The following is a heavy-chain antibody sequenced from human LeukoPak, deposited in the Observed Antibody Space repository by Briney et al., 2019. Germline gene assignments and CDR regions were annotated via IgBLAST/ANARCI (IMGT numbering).Heavy chain of an antibody. V-gene: IGHV1-18*04. Sequence: ASVMVSCKASGYTYTSHGITWVRQAPGQGLEWKGWISAYNRDTKYAQNFQGRVTMITEASTNTAYMELRSLRSDDTAVYYCARDPSNTSGWSPYFDYWGQGTLVTVSS. J-gene: IGHJ4*02. D-gene: IGHD6-19*01. CDR2: ISAYNRDT. CDR3: ARDPSNTSGWSPYFDY. CDR1: GYTYTSHG.